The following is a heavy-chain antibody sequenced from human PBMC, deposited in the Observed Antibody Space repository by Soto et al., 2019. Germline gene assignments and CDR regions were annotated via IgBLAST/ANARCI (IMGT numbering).Heavy chain of an antibody. J-gene: IGHJ4*02. V-gene: IGHV3-30*18. CDR1: GFTFSSYC. Sequence: GGSLRLSCAASGFTFSSYCVHWVRQAPGKGLEWVAVISYDGSNKYYADSVKGRFTISRDNSKNTLYLQMNSLRAEDTAVYYCAKDFDDILTGYYFSVGYYFDYWGQGTLVTVSS. CDR3: AKDFDDILTGYYFSVGYYFDY. D-gene: IGHD3-9*01. CDR2: ISYDGSNK.